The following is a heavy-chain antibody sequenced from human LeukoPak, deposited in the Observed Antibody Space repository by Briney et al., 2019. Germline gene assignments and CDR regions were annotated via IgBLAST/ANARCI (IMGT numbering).Heavy chain of an antibody. V-gene: IGHV1-2*04. D-gene: IGHD1-20*01. CDR1: GYTFTGYY. J-gene: IGHJ3*02. CDR2: INPNSGAT. CDR3: ARGGITGTTRGPTRLNDAFDI. Sequence: GASVKVSCKASGYTFTGYYMHWVRRAPGQGLEWMGWINPNSGATNYAQKFQGWVTMTRDTSISTAYMELSRLRSDDTAVYYCARGGITGTTRGPTRLNDAFDIWGQGTMVTVSS.